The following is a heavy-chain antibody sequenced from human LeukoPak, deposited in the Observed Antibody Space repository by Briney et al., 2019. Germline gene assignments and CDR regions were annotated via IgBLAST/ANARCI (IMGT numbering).Heavy chain of an antibody. V-gene: IGHV3-23*01. D-gene: IGHD3-16*02. J-gene: IGHJ4*02. CDR2: ISGSGGST. Sequence: GGTLRLSCAASGFTFSSYGMSWVRQAPGKGLEWVSAISGSGGSTYYADSVKGRFTISRDNSKNTLYLQMNSLRAEDTAVYYCAKDLIVYDYVWGSYRYTPIFDYWGQGSLVTVSS. CDR3: AKDLIVYDYVWGSYRYTPIFDY. CDR1: GFTFSSYG.